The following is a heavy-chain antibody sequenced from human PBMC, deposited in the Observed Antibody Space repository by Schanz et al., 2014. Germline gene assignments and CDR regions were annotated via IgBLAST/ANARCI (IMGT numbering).Heavy chain of an antibody. CDR2: ISPYTGNT. V-gene: IGHV1-18*01. CDR3: TRGGYSYALSAFDI. Sequence: QVHLVQSGAEVKKPGASVKVSCKTSGYTFSDYGITWVRQAPGQGLEWVGWISPYTGNTHYFDKMEGRVTMTTDTSTSTAYMELTSLRSDDTALYYCTRGGYSYALSAFDIWGQGTILTVSS. J-gene: IGHJ3*02. D-gene: IGHD5-18*01. CDR1: GYTFSDYG.